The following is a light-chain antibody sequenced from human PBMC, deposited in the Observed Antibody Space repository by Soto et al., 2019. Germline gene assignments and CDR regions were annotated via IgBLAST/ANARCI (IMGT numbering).Light chain of an antibody. CDR3: QQYNSYPIT. CDR1: QGLSSW. J-gene: IGKJ5*01. Sequence: DIQMTQSPSSLSASVGDRVTITCRASQGLSSWLAWYQQKPEEAPKSLIYAASRLESGVPSRFSGSGSGTDFALTISSLQHEYFATYYCQQYNSYPITFGQGTRLE. CDR2: AAS. V-gene: IGKV1D-16*01.